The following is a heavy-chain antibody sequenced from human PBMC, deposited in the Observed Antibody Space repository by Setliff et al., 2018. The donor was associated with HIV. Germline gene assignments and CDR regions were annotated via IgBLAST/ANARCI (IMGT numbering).Heavy chain of an antibody. CDR1: GLPFYNFW. V-gene: IGHV3-7*03. CDR2: IKQDGSDM. D-gene: IGHD3-9*01. CDR3: AKGTNYDLLTGYHAFDV. Sequence: GGSLRLSCVASGLPFYNFWMTWLSRAPGRGLEWVANIKQDGSDMHYIESVKGRFTIFRDNAKNSVFLQMNSLSAEDTAVFYCAKGTNYDLLTGYHAFDVWGQGTMVTVSS. J-gene: IGHJ3*01.